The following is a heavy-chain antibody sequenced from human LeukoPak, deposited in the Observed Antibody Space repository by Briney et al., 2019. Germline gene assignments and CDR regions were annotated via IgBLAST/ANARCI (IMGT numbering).Heavy chain of an antibody. Sequence: PSGTLSLTCAVCGGSFSGYYWSWVRQPPGKGLEWIGEINHGGSTNYNPSLKSRVTISVDTSKNQFSLKLSSVTAADTAVYYCARGPVDTHQFDYWGQGTLVTVSS. V-gene: IGHV4-34*01. CDR1: GGSFSGYY. J-gene: IGHJ4*02. CDR3: ARGPVDTHQFDY. D-gene: IGHD5-18*01. CDR2: INHGGST.